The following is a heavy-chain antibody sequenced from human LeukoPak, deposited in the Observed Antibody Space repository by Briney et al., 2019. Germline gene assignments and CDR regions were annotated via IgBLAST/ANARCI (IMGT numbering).Heavy chain of an antibody. CDR1: GFTFSSYS. CDR2: ISSSSSYI. J-gene: IGHJ3*02. V-gene: IGHV3-21*01. D-gene: IGHD6-13*01. Sequence: GGSLRLSCAASGFTFSSYSMNWVRQAPGKGPEWVSSISSSSSYIYYADSVKGRFTISRDNAKNSLYLQMNSLRAEDTAVYYCARAQYSSSWYDAFDIWGQGTMVTVSS. CDR3: ARAQYSSSWYDAFDI.